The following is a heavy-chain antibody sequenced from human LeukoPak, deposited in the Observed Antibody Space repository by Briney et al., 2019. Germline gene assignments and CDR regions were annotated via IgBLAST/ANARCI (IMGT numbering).Heavy chain of an antibody. CDR2: IRNKANTYTT. CDR1: GFTFSDYY. D-gene: IGHD6-13*01. J-gene: IGHJ2*01. CDR3: ARAGVGTRYFDL. Sequence: GGSLRLSCAASGFTFSDYYMDWVRQASGKGLGWVARIRNKANTYTTEYAASVKGRFTISRDESKNSLYLQMNSLKTEDTAVYFCARAGVGTRYFDLWGRGTLVTVSS. V-gene: IGHV3-72*01.